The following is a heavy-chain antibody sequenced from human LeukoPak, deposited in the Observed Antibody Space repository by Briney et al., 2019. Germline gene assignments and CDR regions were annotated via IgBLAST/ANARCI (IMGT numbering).Heavy chain of an antibody. CDR1: GFSFSTYG. J-gene: IGHJ4*02. D-gene: IGHD3-3*01. CDR3: ARDQGTVFGYFTF. V-gene: IGHV3-30*12. CDR2: ILYDGRNK. Sequence: GGSLRLSCVASGFSFSTYGIHWVRQAPGKGLEWVAFILYDGRNKYDADSVKGRFTISRDNSKNTVYLQMNSLRAEDTAVYYCARDQGTVFGYFTFWGQGTLVTVSS.